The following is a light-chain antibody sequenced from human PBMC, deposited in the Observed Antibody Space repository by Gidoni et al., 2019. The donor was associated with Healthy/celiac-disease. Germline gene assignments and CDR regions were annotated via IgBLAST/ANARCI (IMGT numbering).Light chain of an antibody. Sequence: ETELTQSPGTLSLSPGGRASLSGRSSQSVSSSYLAWYQQQPGQPPRLLIYGASSRATGIPDWFSGSGSVTDFTLTISRLEPEYFAVYFCQPYGSSPPYTFGQGTKLEIQ. CDR3: QPYGSSPPYT. CDR2: GAS. J-gene: IGKJ2*01. CDR1: QSVSSSY. V-gene: IGKV3-20*01.